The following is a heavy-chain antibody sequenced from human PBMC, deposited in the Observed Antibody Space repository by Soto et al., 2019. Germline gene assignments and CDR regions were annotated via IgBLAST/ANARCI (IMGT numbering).Heavy chain of an antibody. J-gene: IGHJ4*02. V-gene: IGHV4-61*01. D-gene: IGHD4-4*01. Sequence: SETLSLTCTVSGGSVSRDSNFWSWIRQPPGKGLEWIGYIYYSGPTRYNPSLESRVTISIDSSRNQVSLNLTSVTAADTAVYYCARGYSHYAHWGRGTLVTVSS. CDR3: ARGYSHYAH. CDR1: GGSVSRDSNF. CDR2: IYYSGPT.